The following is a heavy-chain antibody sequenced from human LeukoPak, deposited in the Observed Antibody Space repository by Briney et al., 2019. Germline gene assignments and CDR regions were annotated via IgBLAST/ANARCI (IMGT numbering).Heavy chain of an antibody. D-gene: IGHD5-12*01. CDR2: ISAYNGDT. J-gene: IGHJ4*02. CDR1: GYTFTSYG. V-gene: IGHV1-18*01. CDR3: ARRPGYDRRLSSLDY. Sequence: ASVKVSCKASGYTFTSYGISWVRQAPGQGLEWMGWISAYNGDTRYAQKFQGRLTVTTDTSTTTAYMELRSLGSDDTAIYYCARRPGYDRRLSSLDYWGQGTLVTVSS.